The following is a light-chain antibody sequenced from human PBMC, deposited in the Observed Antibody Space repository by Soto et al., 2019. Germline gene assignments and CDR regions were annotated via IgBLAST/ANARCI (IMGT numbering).Light chain of an antibody. J-gene: IGKJ2*01. CDR2: AAA. Sequence: AIRMTQSPSSFSASTGDGVTITCRASQGISSYLAWYQQKPGKAPKLLIYAAATLQRGAPSRFSASGSGTDFTLTISRLQSEDFATYYCQQYLSYPYTFGQGTKLEI. V-gene: IGKV1-8*01. CDR1: QGISSY. CDR3: QQYLSYPYT.